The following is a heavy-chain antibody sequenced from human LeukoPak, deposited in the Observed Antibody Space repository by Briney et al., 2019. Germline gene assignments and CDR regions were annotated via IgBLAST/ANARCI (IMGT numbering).Heavy chain of an antibody. V-gene: IGHV3-30*04. D-gene: IGHD2-2*01. CDR2: ISYDGSNK. CDR1: GFTFSSYA. J-gene: IGHJ4*02. CDR3: ARDLNNGIVVVPAAILSY. Sequence: GGSLRLSCAASGFTFSSYAMHWVRQAPGKGLEGVAVISYDGSNKYYADSVKGRFTISRDNSKNALYMQLNSLRAEDTAVYYCARDLNNGIVVVPAAILSYWGQGTLVTVSS.